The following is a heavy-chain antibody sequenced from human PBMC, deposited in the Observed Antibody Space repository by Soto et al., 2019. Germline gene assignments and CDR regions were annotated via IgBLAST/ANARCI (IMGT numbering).Heavy chain of an antibody. V-gene: IGHV4-34*01. Sequence: LSLTCAVYGGSFSGYYWSWIRQPPGKGLEWIGEINHSGSTNYNPSLKSRVTISVDTSKNQFSLKLSSVTAADTAVYYCASPQGWYSPRLGDWFDPWGQGTLVTVSS. D-gene: IGHD6-19*01. J-gene: IGHJ5*02. CDR2: INHSGST. CDR3: ASPQGWYSPRLGDWFDP. CDR1: GGSFSGYY.